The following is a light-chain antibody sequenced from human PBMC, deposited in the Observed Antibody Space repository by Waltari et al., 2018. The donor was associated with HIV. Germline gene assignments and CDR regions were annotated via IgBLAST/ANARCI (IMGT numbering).Light chain of an antibody. CDR2: GAS. J-gene: IGKJ3*01. CDR3: QQYSNSPFT. V-gene: IGKV3-20*01. Sequence: EIVLTQSPGTLSLSPGESATLSCRASQSVSRNYMLWYQHKPGQAPRLLIHGASTRATGVPDRFSGSGSGTDFTLTITRLEAEDFAVYFCQQYSNSPFTFGPGTKLDMK. CDR1: QSVSRNY.